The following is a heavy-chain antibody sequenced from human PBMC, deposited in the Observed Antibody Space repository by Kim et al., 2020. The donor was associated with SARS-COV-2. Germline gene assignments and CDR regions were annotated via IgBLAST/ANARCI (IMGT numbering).Heavy chain of an antibody. CDR2: IWFDGSNA. Sequence: VGSLRLSCTTSGFTFKNYGMHWVRQAPGKGLEWVAVIWFDGSNAFYEDSLKGRFTISRDNFKNILYLHMNSLRAEDTAVYYCAKAGSVGTYYYYGLDGWGQGTTFTVSS. D-gene: IGHD7-27*01. J-gene: IGHJ6*02. V-gene: IGHV3-33*06. CDR1: GFTFKNYG. CDR3: AKAGSVGTYYYYGLDG.